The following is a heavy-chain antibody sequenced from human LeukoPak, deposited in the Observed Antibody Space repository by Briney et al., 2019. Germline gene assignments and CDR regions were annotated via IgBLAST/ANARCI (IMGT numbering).Heavy chain of an antibody. CDR3: AIWTGSLDS. V-gene: IGHV3-9*01. Sequence: PGRSLRLSCAASGFTFDDYAMHWVRQAPGKGLEWVSGISWNSGSIGYADSVKGRFTISRDNAKNSLYLQMNSLRAEDTALYYCAIWTGSLDSCGEGTLVTVSS. CDR1: GFTFDDYA. D-gene: IGHD3-10*01. J-gene: IGHJ4*02. CDR2: ISWNSGSI.